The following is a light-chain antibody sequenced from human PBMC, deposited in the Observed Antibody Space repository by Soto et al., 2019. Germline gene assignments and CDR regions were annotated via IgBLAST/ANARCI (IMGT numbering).Light chain of an antibody. Sequence: QSALTQPASVSGSPGQSITISCTGTSSYVGGYNYVSWYQQHPGKAPKLMIYEVSNRPSGVSNRFSGSKSGNTASLTISGLQAEDEADYCCSSYTSSSTPLFGGGTKVTVL. CDR2: EVS. CDR3: SSYTSSSTPL. J-gene: IGLJ2*01. V-gene: IGLV2-14*01. CDR1: SSYVGGYNY.